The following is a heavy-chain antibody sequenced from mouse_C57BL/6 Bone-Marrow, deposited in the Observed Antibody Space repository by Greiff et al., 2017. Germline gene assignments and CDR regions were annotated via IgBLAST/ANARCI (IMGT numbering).Heavy chain of an antibody. D-gene: IGHD2-5*01. J-gene: IGHJ4*01. CDR1: GYTFTSYG. Sequence: VQLQESGAELARPGASVKLSCKASGYTFTSYGISWVKQRTGQGLEWIGEIYPRSGNTYYNEKFKGKATLTADKSSSTAYMELRSLTSEDSAVYFCARYSNYPLYAMDYWGQGTSVTVSS. CDR2: IYPRSGNT. CDR3: ARYSNYPLYAMDY. V-gene: IGHV1-81*01.